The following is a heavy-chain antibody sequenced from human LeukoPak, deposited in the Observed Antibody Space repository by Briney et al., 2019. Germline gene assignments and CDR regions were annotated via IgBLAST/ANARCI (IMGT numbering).Heavy chain of an antibody. CDR2: IYTSGST. CDR3: ARDHMDGYNHDAFDI. Sequence: PSETLSLTCTVSGGSISSGSYYWSWIRQPAGKGLEWIGRIYTSGSTNYNPSLKSRVTISVDTSKNQFSLKLSSVTAADTAVYYCARDHMDGYNHDAFDIWGQGTMVTVSS. J-gene: IGHJ3*02. V-gene: IGHV4-61*02. D-gene: IGHD5-24*01. CDR1: GGSISSGSYY.